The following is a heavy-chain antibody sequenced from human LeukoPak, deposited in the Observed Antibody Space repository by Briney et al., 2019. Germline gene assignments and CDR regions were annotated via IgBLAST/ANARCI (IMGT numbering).Heavy chain of an antibody. D-gene: IGHD3-22*01. CDR2: IIPILGIA. V-gene: IGHV1-69*04. Sequence: SVKVSCKASGGTFSSYTISWVRQAPGQGLEWMGRIIPILGIANYAQKFQRRVTITADKSTSTAYMELSSLRSEDTAVYYCARDYYYDSSGYYDRARPFDYWGQGTLVTVSS. CDR1: GGTFSSYT. J-gene: IGHJ4*02. CDR3: ARDYYYDSSGYYDRARPFDY.